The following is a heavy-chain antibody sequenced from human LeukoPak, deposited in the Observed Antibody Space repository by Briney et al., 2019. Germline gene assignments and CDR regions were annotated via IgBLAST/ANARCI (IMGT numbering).Heavy chain of an antibody. D-gene: IGHD5-24*01. CDR3: ARAPERWPPLDY. J-gene: IGHJ4*02. CDR1: GFTFSSYT. CDR2: ISSDGNNK. Sequence: PGGSLRLSCAASGFTFSSYTIHWVRQAPGEGLEWVAVISSDGNNKYYADSVKGRFTISRDNSKNTLYLQMNSLRPEDTAVYYCARAPERWPPLDYWGQGTLVTVSS. V-gene: IGHV3-30-3*01.